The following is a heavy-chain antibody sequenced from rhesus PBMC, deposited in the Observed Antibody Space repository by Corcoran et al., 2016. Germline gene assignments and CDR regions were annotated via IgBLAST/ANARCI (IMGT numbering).Heavy chain of an antibody. Sequence: QVQLPESGPGLVKPLETLSITCDVSGGSISSNYWRWIRQAPGKGLEWIGYIYCSGSSTNYNPSLKSRVTLSVDTSKNQLSLKLSSVTAADTAVYYCARRPYGLDSWGQGVVVTVSS. CDR3: ARRPYGLDS. CDR2: IYCSGSST. V-gene: IGHV4S11*01. J-gene: IGHJ6*01. CDR1: GGSISSNY.